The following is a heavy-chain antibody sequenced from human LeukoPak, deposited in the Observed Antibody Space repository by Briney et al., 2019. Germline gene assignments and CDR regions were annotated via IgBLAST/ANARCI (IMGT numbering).Heavy chain of an antibody. J-gene: IGHJ3*02. CDR1: GFTFSSYW. D-gene: IGHD6-19*01. CDR2: INSDGSST. Sequence: GGSLRLSCAASGFTFSSYWMHWVRQGPGKGLVWVSRINSDGSSTSYADSVKGRFTISRDNAKNTLYLQMNSLRAEDTALYYCAKGFSSSGLASAFDIWGQGTMVTVSS. V-gene: IGHV3-74*01. CDR3: AKGFSSSGLASAFDI.